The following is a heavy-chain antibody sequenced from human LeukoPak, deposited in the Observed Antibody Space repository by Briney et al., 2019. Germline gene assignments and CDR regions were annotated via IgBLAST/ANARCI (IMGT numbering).Heavy chain of an antibody. CDR2: IFMSGNT. V-gene: IGHV4-4*07. CDR3: ARGTFEAMMVATIDI. CDR1: GGSISTYY. D-gene: IGHD2-21*02. Sequence: MTSETLSLTCTVSGGSISTYYWNWIRQPAGKGLEWIGHIFMSGNTNYNPSLKSRVTVSVDTSKNQFSLKLSSVTAADTAVYYCARGTFEAMMVATIDIWGQGTMVTVSS. J-gene: IGHJ3*02.